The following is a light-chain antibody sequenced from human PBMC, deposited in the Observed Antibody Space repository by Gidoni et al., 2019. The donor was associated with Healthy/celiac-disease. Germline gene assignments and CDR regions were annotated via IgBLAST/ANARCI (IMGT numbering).Light chain of an antibody. CDR2: AAS. V-gene: IGKV1-8*01. CDR1: QGISSS. CDR3: QQYYSYPPFT. Sequence: AIRLTQSPSSFSASTGDRVTITCRASQGISSSLARYQQKPGKAPKLLIYAASTLQSGVPSRFSGSGSGTDFTLTISCLQSEDFATYYCQQYYSYPPFTFGPGTKVDIK. J-gene: IGKJ3*01.